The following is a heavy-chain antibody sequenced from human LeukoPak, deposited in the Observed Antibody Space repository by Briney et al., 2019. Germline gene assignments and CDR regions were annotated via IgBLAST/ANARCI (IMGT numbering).Heavy chain of an antibody. CDR2: IYYSGST. D-gene: IGHD6-13*01. J-gene: IGHJ4*02. CDR1: GGSITSYY. V-gene: IGHV4-59*01. CDR3: ARGVAAAVTGFDY. Sequence: KPSETLSLTCTVSGGSITSYYWSWIRQPPGKGLEWIGYIYYSGSTNYNPSLKSRVTISVDTSKNRFSLKLSSVTAADTAVYYCARGVAAAVTGFDYWRQGTLVTVSS.